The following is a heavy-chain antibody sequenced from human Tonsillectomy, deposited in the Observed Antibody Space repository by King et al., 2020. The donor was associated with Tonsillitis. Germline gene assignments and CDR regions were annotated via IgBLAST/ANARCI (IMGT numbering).Heavy chain of an antibody. V-gene: IGHV5-51*01. D-gene: IGHD2-2*01. Sequence: EVQLVESGAEVKKPGESLKISCKGSEYSFTSYWIGWVRQMPGKGLEWMGIIYPGDSDTRYSPSFRGQVTLSADRSIRTAYLQWSSLKASDTAMYYGARRRASADFDYWGQGTLVTVSS. J-gene: IGHJ4*02. CDR2: IYPGDSDT. CDR1: EYSFTSYW. CDR3: ARRRASADFDY.